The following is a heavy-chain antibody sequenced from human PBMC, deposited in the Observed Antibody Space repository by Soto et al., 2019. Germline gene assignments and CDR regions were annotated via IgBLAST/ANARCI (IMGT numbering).Heavy chain of an antibody. CDR2: ISTDGSRT. D-gene: IGHD2-21*02. V-gene: IGHV3-64*04. CDR1: GFIFSIYA. Sequence: HPGGSLRLSCSGSGFIFSIYAIHWVRQAPGKGLEYVSFISTDGSRTHYVDSVKGRFTISRDNAKNSLYLQMNSLRAEDTAVYYCARERHIVVVTARKYYFDYWGQGTLVTVSS. J-gene: IGHJ4*02. CDR3: ARERHIVVVTARKYYFDY.